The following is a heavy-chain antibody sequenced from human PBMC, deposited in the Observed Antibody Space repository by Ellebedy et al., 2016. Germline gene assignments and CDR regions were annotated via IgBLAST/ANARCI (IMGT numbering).Heavy chain of an antibody. V-gene: IGHV3-23*01. CDR3: AKGKIPVRYFDY. J-gene: IGHJ4*02. CDR1: GFTFSSYA. D-gene: IGHD3-16*02. Sequence: GESLKISXAASGFTFSSYAMSWVRQAPGKGLEWVSTLGSHGDTYYADSVKGRFTISRDQSKNTVFLQMNSLRAEDTAIYYCAKGKIPVRYFDYWGQGSLVTVSS. CDR2: LGSHGDT.